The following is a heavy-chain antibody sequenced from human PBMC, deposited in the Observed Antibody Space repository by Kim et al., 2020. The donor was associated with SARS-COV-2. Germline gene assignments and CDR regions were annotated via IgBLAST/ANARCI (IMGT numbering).Heavy chain of an antibody. CDR3: ARVGCSGGSCYIDY. D-gene: IGHD2-15*01. CDR2: IYYSGST. CDR1: GGSISSGGYY. J-gene: IGHJ4*02. Sequence: SETLSLTCTVSGGSISSGGYYWSWIRQHPGKGLEWIGYIYYSGSTYYKPSLKSRVTISVDTSKNQFSLKLSSVTAADTAVYYCARVGCSGGSCYIDYWGQGTLVTVSS. V-gene: IGHV4-31*03.